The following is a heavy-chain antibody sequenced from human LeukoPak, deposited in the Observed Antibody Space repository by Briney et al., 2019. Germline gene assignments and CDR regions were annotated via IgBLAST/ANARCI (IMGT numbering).Heavy chain of an antibody. V-gene: IGHV3-48*04. CDR2: ISSSGSTI. CDR1: GFTFSSYA. Sequence: GGSLRLSCAASGFTFSSYAMSWIRQAPGKGLEWVSYISSSGSTIYYADSVKGRFTISRDNAKNSLYLQMNSLRAEDTAVYYCARDAIVGAHGDYWGQGTLVTVSS. D-gene: IGHD1-26*01. CDR3: ARDAIVGAHGDY. J-gene: IGHJ4*02.